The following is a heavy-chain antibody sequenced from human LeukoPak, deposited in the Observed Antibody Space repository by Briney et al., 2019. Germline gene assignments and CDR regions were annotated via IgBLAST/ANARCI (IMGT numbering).Heavy chain of an antibody. CDR1: GGSFSGHY. J-gene: IGHJ6*03. Sequence: PSETMSLTCAVYGGSFSGHYWSWIRQPPGKGLKWIGEINHSGSTNYNPSLKSRVTISVDTSKNQFSLKLSSVTAADTAVYYCARGARSYYGSGRGWYYYYMDVWGKGTTVTVSS. CDR2: INHSGST. D-gene: IGHD3-10*01. V-gene: IGHV4-34*01. CDR3: ARGARSYYGSGRGWYYYYMDV.